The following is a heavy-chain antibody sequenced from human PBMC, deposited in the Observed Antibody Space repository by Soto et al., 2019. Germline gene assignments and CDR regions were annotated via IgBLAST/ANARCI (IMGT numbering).Heavy chain of an antibody. CDR1: GYTFTGYY. V-gene: IGHV1-2*02. Sequence: QVQLVQSGAEVKKPGASVKVSCKASGYTFTGYYMHWVGQAPGQGLEWMGWINPNSGGTNYAQKFQGRVTMTRDTSISTAYMELSRLRSDDTAVYYCARAHYYGSGSYYGHDWFDPWGQGTLVTVSS. J-gene: IGHJ5*02. CDR3: ARAHYYGSGSYYGHDWFDP. CDR2: INPNSGGT. D-gene: IGHD3-10*01.